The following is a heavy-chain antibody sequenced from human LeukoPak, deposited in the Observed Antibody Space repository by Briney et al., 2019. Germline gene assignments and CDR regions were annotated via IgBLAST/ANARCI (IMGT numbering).Heavy chain of an antibody. CDR3: ARERGSGSYHPFDP. J-gene: IGHJ5*02. V-gene: IGHV3-7*01. CDR2: IKQDGSEK. D-gene: IGHD3-10*01. Sequence: PGGSLRLSCVASGFTFSSYWMSWVRQTPGKGLEWVANIKQDGSEKNYVDSVKGRFTISRDNAKNSLYLQMNGLRVDDTAVYYCARERGSGSYHPFDPWGQGTLATVSS. CDR1: GFTFSSYW.